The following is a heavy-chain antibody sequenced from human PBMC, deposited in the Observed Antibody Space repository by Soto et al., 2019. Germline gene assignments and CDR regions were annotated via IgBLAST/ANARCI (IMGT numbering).Heavy chain of an antibody. V-gene: IGHV4-59*01. J-gene: IGHJ5*02. CDR1: GGSISSYY. CDR2: IYYSGST. D-gene: IGHD5-18*01. Sequence: SETLSLTCTVSGGSISSYYWSWIRQPPGKGLEWIGYIYYSGSTNYNPSLKSRVTISVDTSKNQFSLKLSSVTAADTAVYYCARVAAMSVSGWFDPWGQGTLVTVSS. CDR3: ARVAAMSVSGWFDP.